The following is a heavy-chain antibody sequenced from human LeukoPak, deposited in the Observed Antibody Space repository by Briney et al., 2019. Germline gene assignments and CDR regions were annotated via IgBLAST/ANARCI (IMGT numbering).Heavy chain of an antibody. CDR1: GGTFSSYA. V-gene: IGHV1-69*01. D-gene: IGHD4-23*01. CDR3: ARDRNGGNFRSKWFDP. CDR2: IIPIFGTA. Sequence: SVKVSCKASGGTFSSYAISWVRQAPGQGLEWMGGIIPIFGTANYAQKFQGRVTITADESTSTAYMELSSLRSEDTAVYYCARDRNGGNFRSKWFDPWGQGTLVTVSS. J-gene: IGHJ5*02.